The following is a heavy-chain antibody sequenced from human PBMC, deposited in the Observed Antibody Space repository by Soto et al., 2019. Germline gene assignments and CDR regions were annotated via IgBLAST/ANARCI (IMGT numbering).Heavy chain of an antibody. Sequence: ASVKVSCKASGYTFTSYGISWVRQAPGQGLEWMGWISAYNGNTNYAQKLQGRVTMTTDTSTSTAYMELRSLRSDDTAVYYCARDSRIAAAGAYDYWGQGTLVTVSS. D-gene: IGHD6-13*01. V-gene: IGHV1-18*04. CDR1: GYTFTSYG. CDR2: ISAYNGNT. CDR3: ARDSRIAAAGAYDY. J-gene: IGHJ4*02.